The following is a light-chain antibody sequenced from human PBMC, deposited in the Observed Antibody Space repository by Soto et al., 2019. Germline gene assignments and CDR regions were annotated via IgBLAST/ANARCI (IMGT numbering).Light chain of an antibody. CDR3: QQYNSYSPT. J-gene: IGKJ1*01. CDR2: KAS. V-gene: IGKV1-5*03. Sequence: DIQMTQSPSTLSASVGDRVTITCRASQSISVWLAWYQQKAVKAPNLLLYKASRLESGVPSRFSGSGSETEFTLNISGLQPGDSATDYDQQYNSYSPTFGQGTKVEVK. CDR1: QSISVW.